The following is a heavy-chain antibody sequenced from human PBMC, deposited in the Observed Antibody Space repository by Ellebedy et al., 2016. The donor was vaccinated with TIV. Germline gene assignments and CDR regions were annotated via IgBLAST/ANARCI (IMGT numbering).Heavy chain of an antibody. Sequence: GSLRLSCTVSGGSISSSSYYWGWIRQPPGKGLEWIGSIYYSGSTYYNPSLKSRVTISVDTSKNQFSLKLSSVTAADTAVYYCARHRSIAATLGYFDYWGQGTLVTVSS. CDR1: GGSISSSSYY. J-gene: IGHJ4*02. D-gene: IGHD6-6*01. CDR2: IYYSGST. V-gene: IGHV4-39*01. CDR3: ARHRSIAATLGYFDY.